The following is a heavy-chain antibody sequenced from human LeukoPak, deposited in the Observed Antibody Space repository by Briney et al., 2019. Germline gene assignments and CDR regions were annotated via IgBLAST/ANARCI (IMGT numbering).Heavy chain of an antibody. J-gene: IGHJ4*02. D-gene: IGHD3-3*01. V-gene: IGHV1-69*01. CDR1: GCGLTSFW. CDR2: IIPIFGTQ. Sequence: SRQGPGCGLTSFWIRRVRQAPGQGLEWVGGIIPIFGTQNHPQQLQGRVTITADESTSTAHMELSSLRSEDAGVYYCTRIDHPVYEAFDYGGQGTLDTVPS. CDR3: TRIDHPVYEAFDY.